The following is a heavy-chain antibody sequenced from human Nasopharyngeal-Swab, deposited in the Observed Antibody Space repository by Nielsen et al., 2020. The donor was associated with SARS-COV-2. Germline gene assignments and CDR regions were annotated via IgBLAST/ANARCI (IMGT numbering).Heavy chain of an antibody. CDR1: GGTFSSYA. CDR2: IIPIFGTA. Sequence: SVKVSCKASGGTFSSYAISWVRQAPGQGLEWMGGIIPIFGTANYAQKFQGRVMITADESTSTAYMELSSLRSEDTAVYYCARLGGFWSGYYDDYWGQGTLVTVSS. CDR3: ARLGGFWSGYYDDY. J-gene: IGHJ4*02. V-gene: IGHV1-69*13. D-gene: IGHD3-3*01.